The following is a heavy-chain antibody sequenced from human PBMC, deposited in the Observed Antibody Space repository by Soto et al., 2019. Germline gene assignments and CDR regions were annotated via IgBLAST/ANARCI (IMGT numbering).Heavy chain of an antibody. D-gene: IGHD2-2*01. Sequence: QVQLQESGPGLVKHSETLSLTCTISGGSISYYYWRWIRQPPGKGLEWIGYIFNNGSTKYNPSPTILVTISVDTPKIQFSLKLNSVTAADPAVYYCAKDHVYCSTPSCYAGRAFYPWGQGTMVTVSS. V-gene: IGHV4-59*01. J-gene: IGHJ5*02. CDR2: IFNNGST. CDR1: GGSISYYY. CDR3: AKDHVYCSTPSCYAGRAFYP.